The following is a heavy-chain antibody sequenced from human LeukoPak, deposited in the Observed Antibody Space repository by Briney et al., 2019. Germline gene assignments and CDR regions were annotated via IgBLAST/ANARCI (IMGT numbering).Heavy chain of an antibody. CDR2: IYTSGST. Sequence: SETLSLTCTVSGGSISSGSDYWSWIRQPAGKGLEWIGRIYTSGSTNYNPSLKSRVTISVDTSKNQFSLKLSSVPAADTAVYYCARGRNVLRYNYAFDIWGQGTMVTVSS. J-gene: IGHJ3*02. CDR1: GGSISSGSDY. D-gene: IGHD3-9*01. CDR3: ARGRNVLRYNYAFDI. V-gene: IGHV4-61*02.